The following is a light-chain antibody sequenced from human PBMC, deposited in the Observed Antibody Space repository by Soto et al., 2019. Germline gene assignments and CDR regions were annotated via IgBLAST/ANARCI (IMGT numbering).Light chain of an antibody. CDR1: SSDVGGYDF. CDR2: EVS. V-gene: IGLV2-14*01. CDR3: PSYSSTSTLYV. J-gene: IGLJ1*01. Sequence: QSVLTQPASVSGSPGQSITISCTGTSSDVGGYDFVSWYQQHPGKAPKLLIYEVSRRPSSFSNRFSGSKSANTASLTISELQAEDAADYYCPSYSSTSTLYVFGTGTKVTVL.